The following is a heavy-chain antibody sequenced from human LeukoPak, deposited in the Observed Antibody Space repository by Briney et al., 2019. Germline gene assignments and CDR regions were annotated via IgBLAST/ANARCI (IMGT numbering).Heavy chain of an antibody. V-gene: IGHV4-39*07. Sequence: SETLSLTCTVSGGSISSSSYYWGWIRQPPGKGLEWIGSIYYSGSTYYNPSLKSRVTISVDTSKNQFSLKLSSVTAADTAVYYCARDGADYDSSGYYYWGQGTLVTVSS. CDR1: GGSISSSSYY. CDR3: ARDGADYDSSGYYY. CDR2: IYYSGST. D-gene: IGHD3-22*01. J-gene: IGHJ4*02.